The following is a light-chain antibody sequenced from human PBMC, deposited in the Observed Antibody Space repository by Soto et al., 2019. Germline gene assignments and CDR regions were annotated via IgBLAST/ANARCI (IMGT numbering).Light chain of an antibody. J-gene: IGKJ1*01. CDR1: QTVSTW. Sequence: DIQMTQSPSTLSASVGDRVTITCRASQTVSTWLAWYQQKPGKAPKLLIYDASNLEGGVPSRFSGSGSGTEFTLTSSSLQPDDFATYYCQHYDSYPWTFGQGTKVEI. CDR3: QHYDSYPWT. CDR2: DAS. V-gene: IGKV1-5*01.